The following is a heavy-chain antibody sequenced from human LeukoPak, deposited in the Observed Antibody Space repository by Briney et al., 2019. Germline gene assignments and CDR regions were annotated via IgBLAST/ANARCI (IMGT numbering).Heavy chain of an antibody. CDR3: AKENTNAMDYFDY. J-gene: IGHJ4*02. V-gene: IGHV3-23*01. CDR1: GFTFSSYA. CDR2: ISGSGAST. D-gene: IGHD1/OR15-1a*01. Sequence: GGSLRLSCAASGFTFSSYAMSWVRQAPGKGLEWVSAISGSGASTYYADSVKGRFTISRDNSKDTLYLQMNSLRAEDTALYYCAKENTNAMDYFDYWGQGTLVTVSS.